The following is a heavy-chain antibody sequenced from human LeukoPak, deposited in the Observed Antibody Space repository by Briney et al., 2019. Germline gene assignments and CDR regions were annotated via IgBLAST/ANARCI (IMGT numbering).Heavy chain of an antibody. CDR3: ARVERYCTNGVCFGAIYYMDV. Sequence: PSETLSLTCAVSGGSISSGGYSWSWIRQPPGKGLEWIGYIYYSGSTYYNPSLKSRVTISVDTSKNQFSLKLSSVTAADTAVYYCARVERYCTNGVCFGAIYYMDVWGKGTTVTVSS. CDR2: IYYSGST. D-gene: IGHD2-8*01. V-gene: IGHV4-30-4*07. J-gene: IGHJ6*03. CDR1: GGSISSGGYS.